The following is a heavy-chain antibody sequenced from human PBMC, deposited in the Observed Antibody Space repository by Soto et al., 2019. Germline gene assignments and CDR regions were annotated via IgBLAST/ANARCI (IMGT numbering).Heavy chain of an antibody. D-gene: IGHD3-22*01. CDR2: IIPIFGTA. J-gene: IGHJ3*02. Sequence: SVKVSCKASGGTFSSYAISWVRQAPGQGLEWMGGIIPIFGTANYAQKFQGRVTITADESTSTAYMELSSLRSEDTAVYYCARVSVAGYYDSSGPAMGAFDIWGQGILVTVSS. V-gene: IGHV1-69*13. CDR3: ARVSVAGYYDSSGPAMGAFDI. CDR1: GGTFSSYA.